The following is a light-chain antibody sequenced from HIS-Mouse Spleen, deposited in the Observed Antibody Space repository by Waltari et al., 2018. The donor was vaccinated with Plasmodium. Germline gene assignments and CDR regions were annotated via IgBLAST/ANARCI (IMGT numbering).Light chain of an antibody. CDR1: SSDVGSYNL. CDR2: EGS. CDR3: CSYAGSSTNWV. V-gene: IGLV2-23*01. J-gene: IGLJ3*02. Sequence: QSALTQPAFVSGSPGQSITISCPGTSSDVGSYNLVSWYQQHPGKAPKLMIYEGSKRPSGVSNRFSGSKSGNTASLTISGLQAEDEADYYCCSYAGSSTNWVFGGGTKLTVL.